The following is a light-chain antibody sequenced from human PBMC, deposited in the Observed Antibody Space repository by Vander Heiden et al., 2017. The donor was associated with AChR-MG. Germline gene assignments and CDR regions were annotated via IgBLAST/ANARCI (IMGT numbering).Light chain of an antibody. Sequence: EIVLTQSPGTLSLSPGEAATLSCRASQSVSDYLAWYQQKPGQSPRLLIYGASTRATGIPDRFTGSGSGTDFTLTISRLEPEDFAVYYCQQYDTSPPVTFGQGTKLEIK. CDR1: QSVSDY. J-gene: IGKJ2*01. CDR2: GAS. V-gene: IGKV3-20*01. CDR3: QQYDTSPPVT.